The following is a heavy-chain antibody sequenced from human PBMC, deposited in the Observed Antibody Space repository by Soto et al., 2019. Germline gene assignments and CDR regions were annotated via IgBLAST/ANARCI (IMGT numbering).Heavy chain of an antibody. CDR1: GYTFTSYA. D-gene: IGHD1-26*01. V-gene: IGHV1-3*01. Sequence: QVQLVQSGAEVKKPGASVKVSCKASGYTFTSYAMHWVRQAPGQRLEWMGWINAGNGNTKYSQKLQGRVTITRDTSASTAYMELSSLRSEDTAVYYCARGLGLYYFDYWGQGTLVTVSS. CDR2: INAGNGNT. CDR3: ARGLGLYYFDY. J-gene: IGHJ4*02.